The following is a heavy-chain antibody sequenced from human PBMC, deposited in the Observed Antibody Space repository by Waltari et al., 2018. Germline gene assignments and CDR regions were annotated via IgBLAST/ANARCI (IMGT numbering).Heavy chain of an antibody. J-gene: IGHJ4*02. CDR3: ARASAYYTIDY. CDR1: GDFISSSY. Sequence: QVQLQESGPGLVKPSETLSLTCTFSGDFISSSYWSWLRQPPGKGLEWVGYIYTSGSNNDNPSLKSRLTIVLDTSKNQFALKLSAVTAADTAVYYCARASAYYTIDYWGQGTLVTVSS. CDR2: IYTSGSN. V-gene: IGHV4-4*09. D-gene: IGHD3-3*01.